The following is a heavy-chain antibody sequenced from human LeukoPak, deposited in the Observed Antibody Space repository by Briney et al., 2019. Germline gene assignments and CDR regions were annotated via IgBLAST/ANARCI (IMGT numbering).Heavy chain of an antibody. J-gene: IGHJ4*02. V-gene: IGHV4-4*07. CDR3: ARGQWQIDY. Sequence: ASETLSLTCTISGVSINNYYWTWIRQPAGRGLEWVGRIDTSGSTNYNPSHTSRVTMSSDTSNNQFSLTLMPVTATDTAVYYCARGQWQIDYWGQGILVTVSP. CDR1: GVSINNYY. CDR2: IDTSGST. D-gene: IGHD6-19*01.